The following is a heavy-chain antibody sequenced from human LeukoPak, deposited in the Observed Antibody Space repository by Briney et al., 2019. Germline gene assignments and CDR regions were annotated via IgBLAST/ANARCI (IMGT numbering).Heavy chain of an antibody. CDR1: GGSVSSISSY. Sequence: PSETLSLTCTVSGGSVSSISSYWGWIRQPPGKGLEWIGSIRYSGRTYYNPPLQSRVTMSLDTSKHRFSLRLSSVTAADTAVYSCARHYYDSSGLAYYFDNWGQGTLVTVSS. CDR3: ARHYYDSSGLAYYFDN. J-gene: IGHJ4*02. V-gene: IGHV4-39*01. D-gene: IGHD3-22*01. CDR2: IRYSGRT.